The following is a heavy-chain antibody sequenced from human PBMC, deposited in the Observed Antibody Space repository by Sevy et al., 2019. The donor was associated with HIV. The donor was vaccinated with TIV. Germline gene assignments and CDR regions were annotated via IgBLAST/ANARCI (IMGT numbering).Heavy chain of an antibody. J-gene: IGHJ5*02. V-gene: IGHV3-21*01. CDR2: IGSTGDYI. D-gene: IGHD3-3*01. CDR1: GFTFISYS. CDR3: ARDGDYDFWSGYAGRLPFDP. Sequence: GGSLRLSCAASGFTFISYSMNWVRQAPGKGLEWVASIGSTGDYIYYADSMKGRFTISRDNAKKSLYLQMNSLRAEDTAVYYCARDGDYDFWSGYAGRLPFDPWGQGTLVTVSS.